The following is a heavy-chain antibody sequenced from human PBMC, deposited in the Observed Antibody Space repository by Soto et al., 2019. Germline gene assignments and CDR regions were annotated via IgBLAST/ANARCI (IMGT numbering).Heavy chain of an antibody. V-gene: IGHV4-4*02. Sequence: QVQLQESGPGLVKPSGTLSLTCAVSGGSISSSNWWSWVRQPPGKGLEWIGEIYHSGSTNYNPSLKSRVTISVDKSKNQFSLKLSSVTAADTAVYYCARYPVLRYFDWPYGMDVWGQGTTVTVSS. D-gene: IGHD3-9*01. CDR1: GGSISSSNW. J-gene: IGHJ6*02. CDR3: ARYPVLRYFDWPYGMDV. CDR2: IYHSGST.